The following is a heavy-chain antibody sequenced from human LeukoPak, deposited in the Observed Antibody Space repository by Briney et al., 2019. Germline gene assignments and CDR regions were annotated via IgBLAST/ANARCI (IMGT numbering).Heavy chain of an antibody. Sequence: PPGGSLRLSCAASGFTFSSYAMSWVRQAPGKGLEWVSAISGSGGSTYYADSVKGRFTISRDNSKNTLYLQMNSLRAEDTAVYYRAKSPYYDFWSGYPNFDYWGQGTLVTVSS. CDR1: GFTFSSYA. V-gene: IGHV3-23*01. D-gene: IGHD3-3*01. CDR3: AKSPYYDFWSGYPNFDY. CDR2: ISGSGGST. J-gene: IGHJ4*02.